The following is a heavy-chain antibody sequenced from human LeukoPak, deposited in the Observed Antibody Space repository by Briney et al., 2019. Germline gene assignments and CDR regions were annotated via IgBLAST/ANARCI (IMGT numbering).Heavy chain of an antibody. Sequence: GGSLRLSCAASGFTFSSYSMNWVRQAPGKGLEWVSSISSSSSYIYYADSVKGRFAISRDNAKNSLYLQMNSLRAEDTAVYYCASSTYYDFWSGYSTGAFDIWGQGTMVTVSS. CDR1: GFTFSSYS. J-gene: IGHJ3*02. V-gene: IGHV3-21*01. CDR2: ISSSSSYI. CDR3: ASSTYYDFWSGYSTGAFDI. D-gene: IGHD3-3*01.